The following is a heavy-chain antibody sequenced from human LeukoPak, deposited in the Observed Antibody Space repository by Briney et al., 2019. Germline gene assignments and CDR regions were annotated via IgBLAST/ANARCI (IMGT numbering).Heavy chain of an antibody. D-gene: IGHD3-16*01. Sequence: SETLSLTCTVSGGSISSNYWSWIRRPPGKGLEWIGYIYYSGSTNYNPSLKSRVTISVDTSKNQFSLKLSSVTAADTAVYYCARGGRLGFDPWGQGTLVTVSS. J-gene: IGHJ5*02. V-gene: IGHV4-59*01. CDR1: GGSISSNY. CDR3: ARGGRLGFDP. CDR2: IYYSGST.